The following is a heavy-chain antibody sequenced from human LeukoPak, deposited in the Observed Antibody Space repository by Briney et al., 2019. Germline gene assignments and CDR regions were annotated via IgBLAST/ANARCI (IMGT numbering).Heavy chain of an antibody. CDR1: GFTFSSYE. D-gene: IGHD1-7*01. CDR2: ISSSGSTI. CDR3: TKEWSNAGTTISPPDY. J-gene: IGHJ4*02. Sequence: GGSLRLSCAASGFTFSSYEMNWVRQAPGKGLEWVSYISSSGSTIYYADSVKGRFTISRDNAKNSLYLQMNSLRAEDTAVYYCTKEWSNAGTTISPPDYWGQGTLVTVSS. V-gene: IGHV3-48*03.